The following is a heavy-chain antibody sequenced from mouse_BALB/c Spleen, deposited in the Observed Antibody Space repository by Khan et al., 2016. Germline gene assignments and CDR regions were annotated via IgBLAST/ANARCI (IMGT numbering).Heavy chain of an antibody. CDR3: ARSIGLRPCY. CDR1: GFTFSNFG. D-gene: IGHD2-4*01. Sequence: EVELVESGGGLVQPGGSRKLSCAASGFTFSNFGMFWVRQAPEKGLEWVAYISGDSSTIHYADKVKGRFTISRVNPKNPQFLRMTSSRSEDTAIYYLARSIGLRPCYWGQGTTFTVSS. V-gene: IGHV5-17*02. J-gene: IGHJ2*01. CDR2: ISGDSSTI.